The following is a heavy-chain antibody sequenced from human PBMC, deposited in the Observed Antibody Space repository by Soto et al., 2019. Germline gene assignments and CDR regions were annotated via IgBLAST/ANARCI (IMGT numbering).Heavy chain of an antibody. V-gene: IGHV3-23*01. CDR2: ISGSGATT. D-gene: IGHD6-13*01. Sequence: PGGSLRLSCAASGITFIADAMSWVRQAPGKGLEWVSAISGSGATTYYADSVKGRFTISRDKSKNMLYLQMNSLRAEDTALYYCAKSFSSNWYDYFDYWGQGSLVTVSS. J-gene: IGHJ4*02. CDR1: GITFIADA. CDR3: AKSFSSNWYDYFDY.